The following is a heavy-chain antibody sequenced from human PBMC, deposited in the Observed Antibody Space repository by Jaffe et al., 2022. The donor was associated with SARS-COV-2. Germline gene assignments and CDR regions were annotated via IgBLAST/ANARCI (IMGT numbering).Heavy chain of an antibody. Sequence: QLQLQESGPGLVKPSETLSLTCTVSGGSISSSSYYWGWIRQPPGKGLEWIGSIYYSGSTYYNPSLKSRVTISVDTSKNQFSLKLSSVTAADTAVYYCASRGPEYYYDSSGYLCDYWGQGTLVTVSS. V-gene: IGHV4-39*01. CDR2: IYYSGST. CDR1: GGSISSSSYY. J-gene: IGHJ4*02. D-gene: IGHD3-22*01. CDR3: ASRGPEYYYDSSGYLCDY.